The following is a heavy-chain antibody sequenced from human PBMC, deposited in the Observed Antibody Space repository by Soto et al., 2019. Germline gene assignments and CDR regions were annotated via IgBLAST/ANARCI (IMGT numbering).Heavy chain of an antibody. Sequence: SETLSLTCTVSGGSISSYYWSWIRQPPGKGLEWIGYIYYSGSTNYNPSLKSRVTISVDTSKNQFSLKLSSVTAADTAVYYCARDMGSSWYLNWFDPWGQGTLVTVSS. CDR3: ARDMGSSWYLNWFDP. D-gene: IGHD6-13*01. CDR1: GGSISSYY. J-gene: IGHJ5*02. V-gene: IGHV4-59*01. CDR2: IYYSGST.